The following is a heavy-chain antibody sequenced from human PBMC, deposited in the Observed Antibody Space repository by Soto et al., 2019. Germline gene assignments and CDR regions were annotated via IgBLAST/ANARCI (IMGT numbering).Heavy chain of an antibody. CDR2: INHSGST. CDR3: AGGPLQKGVGDY. V-gene: IGHV4-34*01. Sequence: SETLSLTCAVYGGSFSGYYWSWIRQPPGKGLEWIGEINHSGSTNYNPSLKSRVTISVDTSKNQFPLKLSSVTAADTAVYYCAGGPLQKGVGDYWGQGTLVTVSS. D-gene: IGHD4-4*01. CDR1: GGSFSGYY. J-gene: IGHJ4*02.